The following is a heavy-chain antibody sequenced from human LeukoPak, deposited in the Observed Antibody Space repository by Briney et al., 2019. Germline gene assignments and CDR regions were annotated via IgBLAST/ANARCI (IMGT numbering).Heavy chain of an antibody. J-gene: IGHJ4*02. V-gene: IGHV1-69*13. CDR1: VGTFSSYA. Sequence: SVTVSCTASVGTFSSYAISWVRQAPGQGLEWMGGIIPIFGTANYAQKFQGRVTITADESTSTAYMELSSLRSEDTAVYYCARVHPQWLVPFDYWGQGTLVTVSS. D-gene: IGHD6-19*01. CDR3: ARVHPQWLVPFDY. CDR2: IIPIFGTA.